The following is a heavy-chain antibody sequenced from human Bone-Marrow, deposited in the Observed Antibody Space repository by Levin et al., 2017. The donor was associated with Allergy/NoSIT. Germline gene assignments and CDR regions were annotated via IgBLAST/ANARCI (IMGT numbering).Heavy chain of an antibody. Sequence: SETLSLTCAISGDSVSSNSAAWNWIRQSPSRGLEWLGRTYYRSKWYHDYAVSVKSRITINADTSKNQFSLQLNSVTPGDTAVYYCTRDPGIFYCFDSWGQGTLVTVSS. J-gene: IGHJ4*02. V-gene: IGHV6-1*01. CDR2: TYYRSKWYH. D-gene: IGHD1-26*01. CDR1: GDSVSSNSAA. CDR3: TRDPGIFYCFDS.